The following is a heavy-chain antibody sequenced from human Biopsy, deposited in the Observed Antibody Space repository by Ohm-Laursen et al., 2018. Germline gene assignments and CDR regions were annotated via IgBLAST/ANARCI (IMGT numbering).Heavy chain of an antibody. Sequence: GSSVKVSCKASGYTFNDYYIHWVRQSPGQGLEWMGWVNPNSGVTNSAEKFRGRVTLTRDTSISAVYIELRRLKSDDAAVYFCARDRMTDVFGGPTRTDVFDSWGQGTPVTVSS. CDR1: GYTFNDYY. CDR2: VNPNSGVT. J-gene: IGHJ4*02. CDR3: ARDRMTDVFGGPTRTDVFDS. V-gene: IGHV1-2*02. D-gene: IGHD3-10*01.